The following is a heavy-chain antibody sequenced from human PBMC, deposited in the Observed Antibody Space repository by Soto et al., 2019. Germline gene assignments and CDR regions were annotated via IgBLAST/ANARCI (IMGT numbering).Heavy chain of an antibody. V-gene: IGHV3-30-3*01. CDR2: ISYDGTYR. Sequence: GGSLRLSCAASGFTFSNIAMHWVRQAPGKGLGWVAAISYDGTYRPYADFARGRFTISRDNSQKTLYLQMNSLRPEDTALYYCATDSALGATLGAIDFWGQGTLVTVSS. CDR3: ATDSALGATLGAIDF. CDR1: GFTFSNIA. J-gene: IGHJ4*02. D-gene: IGHD1-26*01.